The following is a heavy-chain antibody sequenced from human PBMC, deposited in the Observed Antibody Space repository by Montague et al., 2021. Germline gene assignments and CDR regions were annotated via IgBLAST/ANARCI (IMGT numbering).Heavy chain of an antibody. CDR1: SGSIFHAH. V-gene: IGHV4-59*08. J-gene: IGHJ5*02. CDR2: MFYGGAT. D-gene: IGHD3-10*01. CDR3: AEQDYFVSGTSYKGFDP. Sequence: SETLSLTCTVSSGSIFHAHWSWVRQPPGKGLEWLGSMFYGGATSNNPSLKSRVTMSIDTSTNQFSLKLSFVTAADTAVYYCAEQDYFVSGTSYKGFDPWGRGILVTVSS.